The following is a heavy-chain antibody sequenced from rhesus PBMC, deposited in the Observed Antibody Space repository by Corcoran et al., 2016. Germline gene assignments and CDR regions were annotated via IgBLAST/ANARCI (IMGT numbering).Heavy chain of an antibody. V-gene: IGHV4-122*02. CDR2: ITYSGST. Sequence: QVQLQESGPGLVKPSETLSLTCAVSGGSISSGYYYWSWIRQPPGKGLELIGYITYSGSTSYNPSLKIRVTISRDTPKNQFSLKLSSVTAADTAVYYCARDTSSWAIDYWGQGVLVTVSS. CDR1: GGSISSGYYY. D-gene: IGHD6-13*01. CDR3: ARDTSSWAIDY. J-gene: IGHJ4*01.